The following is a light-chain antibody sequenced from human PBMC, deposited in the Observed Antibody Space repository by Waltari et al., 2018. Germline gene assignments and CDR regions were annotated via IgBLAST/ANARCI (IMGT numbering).Light chain of an antibody. Sequence: DIVMTQSPHSLPSSLAGRATTPCKPSHGVLCSNNRNYLAWYQHKPGQSPKLLVYWASPRESGVPDRFSGSGSGTDFTLTISSLQAEDVAVYYCQQYLSAPFTFGQGTRLEIK. J-gene: IGKJ5*01. CDR2: WAS. CDR1: HGVLCSNNRNY. CDR3: QQYLSAPFT. V-gene: IGKV4-1*01.